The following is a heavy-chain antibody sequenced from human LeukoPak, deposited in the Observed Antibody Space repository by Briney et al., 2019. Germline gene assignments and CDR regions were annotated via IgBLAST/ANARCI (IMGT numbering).Heavy chain of an antibody. CDR1: GFTLRSYA. Sequence: GGSLRLSCAASGFTLRSYAMHWVRQAPGKGLEWVAVISYDGRNKYNADSVKGRFTISRDNSKNTLYLQMNSLRAEDTAVYYCAREQGYWSSTSCYKPVDYWGQGTLVTVSS. V-gene: IGHV3-30*04. D-gene: IGHD2-2*02. CDR3: AREQGYWSSTSCYKPVDY. J-gene: IGHJ4*02. CDR2: ISYDGRNK.